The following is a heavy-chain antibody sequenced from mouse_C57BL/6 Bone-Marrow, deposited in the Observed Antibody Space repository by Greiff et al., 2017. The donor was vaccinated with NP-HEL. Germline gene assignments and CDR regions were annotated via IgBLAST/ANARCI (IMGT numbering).Heavy chain of an antibody. CDR3: ARYEYPESY. D-gene: IGHD5-1*01. V-gene: IGHV7-3*01. Sequence: EVMLVESGGGLVQPGGSLSLSCAASGFTFTDYYMSWVRQPPGKALEWLGFIRNTANGYTTEYSASVKGRFTISRDNSQSILYLQMNALRAEDSATNYCARYEYPESYWGQGTTLTVSS. J-gene: IGHJ2*01. CDR1: GFTFTDYY. CDR2: IRNTANGYTT.